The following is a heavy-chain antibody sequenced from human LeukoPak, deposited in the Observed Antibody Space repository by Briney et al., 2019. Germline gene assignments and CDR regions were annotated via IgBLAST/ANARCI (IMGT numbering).Heavy chain of an antibody. D-gene: IGHD3-22*01. J-gene: IGHJ4*02. CDR2: IYYSGST. CDR1: GGSISSSSYY. Sequence: KPSETLSLTCTVSGGSISSSSYYWGWIRQPPGKGLEWIGYIYYSGSTYYNPSLKSRVTISVDTSKNQFSLKLSSVTAADTAVYYCARSPNYYDSSGYYQYYFDYWGQGTLVTVSS. V-gene: IGHV4-31*03. CDR3: ARSPNYYDSSGYYQYYFDY.